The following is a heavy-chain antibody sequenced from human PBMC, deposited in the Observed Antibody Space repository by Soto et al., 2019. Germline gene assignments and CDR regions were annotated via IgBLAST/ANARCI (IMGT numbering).Heavy chain of an antibody. V-gene: IGHV3-11*01. J-gene: IGHJ4*02. CDR1: GFTLSECY. CDR3: ARASRVYYGSGTFGYYFDY. Sequence: GGSLSLSCVASGFTLSECYISWIRQAPGKGLEWISSISGSGSSIHYADSVKGRFTISRDNAKNSLYLQMNSLSAEDTAVYYCARASRVYYGSGTFGYYFDYWGQGSLVTVSS. CDR2: ISGSGSSI. D-gene: IGHD3-10*01.